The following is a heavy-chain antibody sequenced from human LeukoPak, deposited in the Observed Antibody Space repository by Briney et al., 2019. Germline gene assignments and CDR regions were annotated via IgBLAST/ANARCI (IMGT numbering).Heavy chain of an antibody. V-gene: IGHV3-23*01. Sequence: GGSLRLSCAASGFTFSSYAMSWVRQAPGKGLEWVSAISGSGGSTYYADSVKGRFTISRDNSKNTLYLQMNSLRAEDTAVYYCARVPVITFGGWFWEETGFDYWGQGTLVTVSS. CDR1: GFTFSSYA. D-gene: IGHD3-16*01. CDR3: ARVPVITFGGWFWEETGFDY. J-gene: IGHJ4*02. CDR2: ISGSGGST.